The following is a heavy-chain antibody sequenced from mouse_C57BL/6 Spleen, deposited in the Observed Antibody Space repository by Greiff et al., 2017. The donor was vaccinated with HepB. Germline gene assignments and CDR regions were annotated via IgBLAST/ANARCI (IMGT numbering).Heavy chain of an antibody. CDR2: IHPNSGST. CDR3: ARPTYYYGSRDYYAMDY. J-gene: IGHJ4*01. D-gene: IGHD1-1*01. CDR1: GYTFTSYW. V-gene: IGHV1-64*01. Sequence: QVQLQQSGAELVKPGASVKLSCKASGYTFTSYWMHWVKQRPGQGLEWIGMIHPNSGSTNYNEKFKSKATLTVDKSSSTAYMQLSSLTSEDSAVYYCARPTYYYGSRDYYAMDYWGQGTSVTVSS.